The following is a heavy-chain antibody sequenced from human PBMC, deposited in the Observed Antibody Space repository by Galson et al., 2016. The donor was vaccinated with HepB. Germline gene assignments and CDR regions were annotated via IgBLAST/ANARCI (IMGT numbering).Heavy chain of an antibody. CDR2: INPSGGST. Sequence: SGYTFTSYYMHWVRQAPGQGLEWMGKINPSGGSTRYAQKFQGRVTMTRDTSTSTAYMELSSLRSEDTAVYYCARGTVTPFHYYYYYMDVWGKGTTVTVSS. CDR1: GYTFTSYY. J-gene: IGHJ6*03. V-gene: IGHV1-46*01. CDR3: ARGTVTPFHYYYYYMDV. D-gene: IGHD4-17*01.